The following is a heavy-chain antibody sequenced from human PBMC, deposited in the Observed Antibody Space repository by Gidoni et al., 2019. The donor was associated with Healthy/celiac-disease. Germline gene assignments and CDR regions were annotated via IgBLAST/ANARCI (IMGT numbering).Heavy chain of an antibody. Sequence: QVQLVESGGGVVQPGRSLRLSCAASGFTFSSYAMHWGRQAPGQGLEWVAVISYDGSNKYYADSVKGRFTISRDNSKNTLYLQMNSLRAEDTAVYYCARDLFGEYSSSPDGGFDYWGQGTLVTVSS. CDR3: ARDLFGEYSSSPDGGFDY. D-gene: IGHD6-6*01. J-gene: IGHJ4*02. CDR1: GFTFSSYA. CDR2: ISYDGSNK. V-gene: IGHV3-30-3*01.